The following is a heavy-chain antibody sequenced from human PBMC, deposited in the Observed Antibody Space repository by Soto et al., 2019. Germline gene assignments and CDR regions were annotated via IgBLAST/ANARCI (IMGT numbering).Heavy chain of an antibody. CDR2: IYYSGST. CDR1: GGSISSYY. CDR3: AREVGYYDILTGYLRWFDP. V-gene: IGHV4-59*01. D-gene: IGHD3-9*01. J-gene: IGHJ5*02. Sequence: SETLSLTCTVSGGSISSYYWSWIRQPPGKGLEWIGYIYYSGSTNYNPSLKSRVTISVDTSKNQFSLKLSSVTAADTAVYYCAREVGYYDILTGYLRWFDPWGQGTLVTVS.